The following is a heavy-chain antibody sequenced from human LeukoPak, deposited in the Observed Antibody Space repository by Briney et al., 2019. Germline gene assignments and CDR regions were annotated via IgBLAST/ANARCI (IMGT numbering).Heavy chain of an antibody. CDR1: GYTFTGYY. D-gene: IGHD6-13*01. V-gene: IGHV1-2*06. J-gene: IGHJ3*02. Sequence: EASVKVSCKASGYTFTGYYKHWVRQAPGQGLEWMGRINPNSGGTNYAQKFQDRVTMTRDTSIGTGYMELSRLRSDDTAVYYCARDLRGIAAHDAFDIWGQGTMVAVSS. CDR2: INPNSGGT. CDR3: ARDLRGIAAHDAFDI.